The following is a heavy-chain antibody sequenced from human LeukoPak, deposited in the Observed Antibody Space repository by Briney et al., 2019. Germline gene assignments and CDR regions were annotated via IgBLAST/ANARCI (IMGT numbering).Heavy chain of an antibody. D-gene: IGHD2-15*01. CDR1: GFTFSSYS. Sequence: KPGGSLRLSCAASGFTFSSYSMNWVRQAPGKGLEWVSSISSSSSYIYYAGSVKGRFTISRDNAKNSLYLQMNSLRAEDTAVYYCATLKCSGGSCYFDYWGQGTLVTVSS. CDR2: ISSSSSYI. CDR3: ATLKCSGGSCYFDY. J-gene: IGHJ4*02. V-gene: IGHV3-21*01.